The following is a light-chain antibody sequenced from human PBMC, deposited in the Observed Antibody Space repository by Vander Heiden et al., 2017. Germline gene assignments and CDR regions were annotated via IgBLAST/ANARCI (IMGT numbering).Light chain of an antibody. J-gene: IGLJ3*02. CDR1: NSGSKN. CDR3: QVWDSSYWV. CDR2: RDS. V-gene: IGLV3-9*01. Sequence: SYELTQPLSVSVALGQTARITCGGNNSGSKNVHWYQQKPGQAPVLVIYRDSNRPSGIPERFSGSNSGNTATLTISRAQAGDEADYYCQVWDSSYWVFGGGTKLTVL.